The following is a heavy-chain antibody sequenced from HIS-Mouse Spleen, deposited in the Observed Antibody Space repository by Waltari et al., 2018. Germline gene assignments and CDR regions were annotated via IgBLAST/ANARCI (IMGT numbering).Heavy chain of an antibody. D-gene: IGHD6-13*01. Sequence: QLQLQESGPGLVKPSETLSLTCTVSGGSISSSSYYWGWIRQPPGKGLGWIGSMYYSGSTYYNPSLKSRVTISVETSKNQFSLKLSSVTAADTAVYYCAREIPYSSSWYDWYFDLWGRGTLVTVSS. CDR2: MYYSGST. CDR1: GGSISSSSYY. V-gene: IGHV4-39*07. CDR3: AREIPYSSSWYDWYFDL. J-gene: IGHJ2*01.